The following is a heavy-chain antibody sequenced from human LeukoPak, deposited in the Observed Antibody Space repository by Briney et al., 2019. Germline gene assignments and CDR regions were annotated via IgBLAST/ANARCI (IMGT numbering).Heavy chain of an antibody. V-gene: IGHV4-38-2*02. CDR3: AREGFGRVVTQGY. Sequence: SETLSLTCTVSGYSISSGYYWGWIRQPPGKGLEWIGSIYHSGSTYYNPSLKSRVTISVDTSKNQFSLKLSSVTAADTAVYYCAREGFGRVVTQGYWGQGTLVTVSP. J-gene: IGHJ4*02. CDR2: IYHSGST. CDR1: GYSISSGYY. D-gene: IGHD4-23*01.